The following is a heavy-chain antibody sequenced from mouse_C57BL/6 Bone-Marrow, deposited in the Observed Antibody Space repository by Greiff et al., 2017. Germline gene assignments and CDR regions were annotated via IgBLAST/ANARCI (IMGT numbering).Heavy chain of an antibody. J-gene: IGHJ2*01. D-gene: IGHD1-1*01. CDR1: GYSFTGYF. CDR2: INPYNGDT. CDR3: ATSITTVVATHY. V-gene: IGHV1-20*01. Sequence: VQLKQSGPELVKPGDSVKISCKASGYSFTGYFMNWVMQSHGKSLEWIGRINPYNGDTFYNQKFKGKATLTVDKSSSTAHMELRSLTSEDSAVYYCATSITTVVATHYWGQGTTLPVSS.